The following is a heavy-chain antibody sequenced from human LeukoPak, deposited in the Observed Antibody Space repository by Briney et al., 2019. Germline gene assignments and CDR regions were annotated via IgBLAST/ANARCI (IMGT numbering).Heavy chain of an antibody. CDR2: MYYSGST. V-gene: IGHV4-59*01. D-gene: IGHD2-15*01. CDR3: AREVDCSGGSCYGAFDI. J-gene: IGHJ3*02. CDR1: GGSIRTYY. Sequence: SETLSLTCTVSGGSIRTYYWSWIRQPPGKGLEWIGYMYYSGSTNYNPSLKSRVTISADTSKNQFSLKLSSVTAADTAVYYCAREVDCSGGSCYGAFDIWGQGTMVTVSS.